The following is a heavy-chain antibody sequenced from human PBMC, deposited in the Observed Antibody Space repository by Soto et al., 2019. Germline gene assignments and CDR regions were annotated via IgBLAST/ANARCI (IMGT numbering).Heavy chain of an antibody. J-gene: IGHJ4*02. CDR3: ARRVAAAGRVDY. Sequence: GESLKISCKGSGYSFTSYWIGWVRQMPGKGLEWMGLIHPGDSDTRYSPSFQGQDTISADKSISTAYLQWSSLKPSDTAMYYCARRVAAAGRVDYWGQGTLVTVSS. CDR1: GYSFTSYW. V-gene: IGHV5-51*01. CDR2: IHPGDSDT. D-gene: IGHD6-13*01.